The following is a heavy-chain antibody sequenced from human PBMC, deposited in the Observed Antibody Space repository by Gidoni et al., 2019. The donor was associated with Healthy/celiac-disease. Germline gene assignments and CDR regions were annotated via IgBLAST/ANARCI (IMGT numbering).Heavy chain of an antibody. D-gene: IGHD3-10*01. CDR1: GGTFSSYA. J-gene: IGHJ3*02. Sequence: QVQLVQSGAEVKKPGSSVKVSCKASGGTFSSYAISWVRQAPGQGLEWMGGIIPIFGTANYAQKFQGRVTITADKSTSTAYMELSSLRSEDTAVYYCARDLAVRVVTMVRAPGDGAFDIWGQGTMVTVSS. CDR2: IIPIFGTA. CDR3: ARDLAVRVVTMVRAPGDGAFDI. V-gene: IGHV1-69*06.